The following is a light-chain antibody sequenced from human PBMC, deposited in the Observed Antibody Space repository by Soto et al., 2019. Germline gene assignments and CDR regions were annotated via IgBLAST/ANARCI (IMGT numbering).Light chain of an antibody. J-gene: IGKJ2*01. V-gene: IGKV3-20*01. CDR1: QSVSSY. CDR2: RAS. Sequence: EVELTQSPGTLSLSPGERATLSCRASQSVSSYLAWYQHKPGQAPRLLISRASSRATGIPDRFSGSGSGTDFTLTITRLDPEDFAVYYCQQYGYSPYTFGQGTKLEIK. CDR3: QQYGYSPYT.